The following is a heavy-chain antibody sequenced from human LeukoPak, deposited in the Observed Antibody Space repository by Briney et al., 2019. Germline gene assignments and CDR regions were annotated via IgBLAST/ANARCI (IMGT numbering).Heavy chain of an antibody. V-gene: IGHV4-34*01. D-gene: IGHD3-22*01. CDR1: GGSFSGYY. CDR2: INHSGST. Sequence: SETLSLTCAVYGGSFSGYYWSWIRQPPGKGLEWIGEINHSGSTNYNPSLKSRVTISVDTSKNHFSLNLSSVTAADTAVYFCARFYYATGGYYYDSRGPGTLVTVSS. CDR3: ARFYYATGGYYYDS. J-gene: IGHJ5*01.